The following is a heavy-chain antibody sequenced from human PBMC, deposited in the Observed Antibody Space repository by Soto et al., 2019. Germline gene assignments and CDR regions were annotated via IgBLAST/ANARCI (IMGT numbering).Heavy chain of an antibody. J-gene: IGHJ4*02. V-gene: IGHV5-51*01. CDR1: GYSFTSYW. Sequence: GASQKISCKGSGYSFTSYWLGWVRQMPGKGLEWMGIIYPADSDTRYSPSFQGQVTISADKSISTADLQWSSLKASDAAMYYCARSGHYDDSSGNDFGYWGQGTRVTVSS. CDR2: IYPADSDT. CDR3: ARSGHYDDSSGNDFGY. D-gene: IGHD3-22*01.